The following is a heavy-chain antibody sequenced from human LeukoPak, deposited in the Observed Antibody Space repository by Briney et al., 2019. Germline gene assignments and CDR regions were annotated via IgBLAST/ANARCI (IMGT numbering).Heavy chain of an antibody. D-gene: IGHD3-3*01. J-gene: IGHJ6*02. CDR3: ARDTRYYDFWSGYFSTGMDV. Sequence: GGSLRLSCAASGFTFSSYGMHWVRQAPGKGLEWVAVIWYDGSNKYYADSVKGRFTISRDNSKNTLYLQMNSLRAEDTAVYYCARDTRYYDFWSGYFSTGMDVWGQGTTVTVSS. V-gene: IGHV3-33*08. CDR1: GFTFSSYG. CDR2: IWYDGSNK.